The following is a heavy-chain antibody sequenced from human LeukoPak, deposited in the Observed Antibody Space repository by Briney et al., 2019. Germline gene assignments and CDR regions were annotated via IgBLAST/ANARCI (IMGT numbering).Heavy chain of an antibody. D-gene: IGHD6-19*01. CDR2: IYSGGST. V-gene: IGHV3-53*01. J-gene: IGHJ5*02. Sequence: GGSLRLSCAASGFTVSSNYMSWVRQAPGKGLEWVSVIYSGGSTYYADSVKGRFTISRDNSKNTLYLQMNSLRAEDSAVYYCARSDGYSSGWYGSWFDPWGQGTLVTVSS. CDR1: GFTVSSNY. CDR3: ARSDGYSSGWYGSWFDP.